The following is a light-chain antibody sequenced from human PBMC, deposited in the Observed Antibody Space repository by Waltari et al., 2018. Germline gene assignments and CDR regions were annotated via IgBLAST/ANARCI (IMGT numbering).Light chain of an antibody. V-gene: IGLV2-11*01. J-gene: IGLJ3*02. CDR2: DGS. CDR3: CSYAGSYNGV. Sequence: QSALTQPRSVSGSPGQSVTISCTGTSSDVGSYNYFSWYQQLPGKAPTLMIYDGSKRAYGVPARVSGAKSGNTASLPLSGLQAEDEAEYDCCSYAGSYNGVFGGGTKLTVL. CDR1: SSDVGSYNY.